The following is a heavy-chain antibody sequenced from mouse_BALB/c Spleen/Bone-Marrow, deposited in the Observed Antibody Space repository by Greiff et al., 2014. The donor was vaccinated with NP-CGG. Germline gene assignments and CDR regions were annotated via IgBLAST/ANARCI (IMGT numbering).Heavy chain of an antibody. J-gene: IGHJ4*01. V-gene: IGHV5-4*02. Sequence: EVMLVESGGGLVKPGGSLKLSCAASGFTFSDYYMYWVRQTPEKRLEWVATISDGGGYTYYPDSVWGRLTISRDNAKNNLYLQMSSLKSEDTAMYYCARSGERYGAMDYWGQGTSVTVFS. CDR3: ARSGERYGAMDY. CDR1: GFTFSDYY. D-gene: IGHD2-10*02. CDR2: ISDGGGYT.